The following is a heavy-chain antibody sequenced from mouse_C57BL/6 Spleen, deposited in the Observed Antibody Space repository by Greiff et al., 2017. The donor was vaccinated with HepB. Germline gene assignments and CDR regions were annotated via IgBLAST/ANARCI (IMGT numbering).Heavy chain of an antibody. CDR2: ISSGGSYT. CDR1: GFPFSSYG. Sequence: EVKLVESGGDLVKPGGSLKLSCAASGFPFSSYGWSWVRQTPDKRLEWVATISSGGSYTYYPDSVKGRFTISRDNAKNTLYLQMSSLKSEDTAMYYCARHKDDSSGYGWFAYWGQGTLVTVSA. CDR3: ARHKDDSSGYGWFAY. J-gene: IGHJ3*01. D-gene: IGHD3-2*02. V-gene: IGHV5-6*02.